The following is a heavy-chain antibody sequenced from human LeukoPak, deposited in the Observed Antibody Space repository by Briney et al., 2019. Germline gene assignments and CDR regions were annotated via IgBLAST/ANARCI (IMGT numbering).Heavy chain of an antibody. V-gene: IGHV3-20*04. D-gene: IGHD4-11*01. CDR3: ATYSILNAREFRY. J-gene: IGHJ1*01. Sequence: PGGSLRLSRAASGFAFDDYGLGWVRQIPGKGLEWVSGVNWDGSATNYAESVKGRFTISRDNAKNSVYLQMNSLGADDTAVYYCATYSILNAREFRYWGQGTLVTVTS. CDR1: GFAFDDYG. CDR2: VNWDGSAT.